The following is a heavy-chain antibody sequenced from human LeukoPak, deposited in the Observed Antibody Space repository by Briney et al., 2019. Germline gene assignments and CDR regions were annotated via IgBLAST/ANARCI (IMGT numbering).Heavy chain of an antibody. J-gene: IGHJ5*02. V-gene: IGHV3-7*05. CDR2: IKQDGSEK. CDR3: VRGSSGTVVRGVAWAWFDP. Sequence: GGSLRLSCVASGFTFSKYWMTWVRKARGKGLEWVANIKQDGSEKYFVDSVRGRFTISRDNAKDSLYLQMNSLRVEDTAVYYCVRGSSGTVVRGVAWAWFDPWGQGTLVTVSS. D-gene: IGHD3-10*01. CDR1: GFTFSKYW.